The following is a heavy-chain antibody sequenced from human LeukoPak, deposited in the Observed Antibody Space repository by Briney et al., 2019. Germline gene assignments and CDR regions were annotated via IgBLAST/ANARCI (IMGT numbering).Heavy chain of an antibody. CDR3: AREGMAIDY. CDR1: GFTFSNYN. Sequence: GGSLRLSCAASGFTFSNYNMNWVRQAPGKGLEWVSYISSTSSTIYYADSVKGRFTISRDNAKNSLYLQMNSLRAEDTALYYCAREGMAIDYWGQGTLVTVSS. CDR2: ISSTSSTI. J-gene: IGHJ4*02. D-gene: IGHD5-24*01. V-gene: IGHV3-48*04.